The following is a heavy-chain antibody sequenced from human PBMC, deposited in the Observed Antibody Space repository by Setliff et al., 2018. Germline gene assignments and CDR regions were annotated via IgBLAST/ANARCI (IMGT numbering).Heavy chain of an antibody. CDR2: ISGSSHII. J-gene: IGHJ3*02. Sequence: GGSLRLSCAASGFTFSGYSMNWVRQAPGKGLEWVSYISGSSHIISYADSVKGRFTISRDNAKNSLYLQMNSLRAEDTAVYYCAREISTYSGSYYFVFPGAFDIWGQGTMVTVSS. V-gene: IGHV3-48*01. CDR1: GFTFSGYS. D-gene: IGHD1-26*01. CDR3: AREISTYSGSYYFVFPGAFDI.